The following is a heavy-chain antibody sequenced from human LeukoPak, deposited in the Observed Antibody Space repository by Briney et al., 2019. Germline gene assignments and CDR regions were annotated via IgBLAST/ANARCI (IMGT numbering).Heavy chain of an antibody. V-gene: IGHV1-58*02. Sequence: SGNLSFKASGFAFTSSAMQWVRQARAQRLEWIEWIVVGNGNTNYAQKYQERVTITRDMSTSTAYMELSSLRSEDTAVYYCAARGGDYYYGMNVWGQGTTVTVSS. CDR3: AARGGDYYYGMNV. CDR2: IVVGNGNT. CDR1: GFAFTSSA. J-gene: IGHJ6*02. D-gene: IGHD2-21*01.